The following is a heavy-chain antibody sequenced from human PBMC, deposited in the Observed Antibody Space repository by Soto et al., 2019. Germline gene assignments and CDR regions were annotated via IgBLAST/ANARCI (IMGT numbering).Heavy chain of an antibody. Sequence: QITLRESGPTLVEPTQTLTLTCTISGFSLSTSGVGVGWIRQPPGKSLEWLALIYWDDVQRYSPSLKTRLTITKDTSRSQVVLTMTNMDPVDTATYYCAHSPCSGGTCYLFDYWGQGTLVTVSS. J-gene: IGHJ4*02. CDR3: AHSPCSGGTCYLFDY. D-gene: IGHD2-15*01. V-gene: IGHV2-5*02. CDR1: GFSLSTSGVG. CDR2: IYWDDVQ.